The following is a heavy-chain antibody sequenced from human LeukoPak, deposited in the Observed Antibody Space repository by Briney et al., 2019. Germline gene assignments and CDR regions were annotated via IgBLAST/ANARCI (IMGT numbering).Heavy chain of an antibody. D-gene: IGHD3-22*01. V-gene: IGHV3-53*01. CDR2: IYTSGST. CDR1: GFSVSANY. CDR3: VKAHDSDISFAY. J-gene: IGHJ4*02. Sequence: PGWSVRLSCAASGFSVSANYMTWVRQAPGKGLEWVSLIYTSGSTFYADSVRGRFTISRDNSENTLYLDMNSLTAGDTAIYYCVKAHDSDISFAYWGQRTLVTASS.